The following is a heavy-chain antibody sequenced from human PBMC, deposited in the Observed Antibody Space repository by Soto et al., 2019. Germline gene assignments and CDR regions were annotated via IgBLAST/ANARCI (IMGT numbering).Heavy chain of an antibody. CDR2: ISAYNGNR. D-gene: IGHD4-17*01. CDR1: GYTFTSYG. V-gene: IGHV1-18*01. Sequence: QVQLVQSGAEVKKPGASVKVSCKASGYTFTSYGISWVRPAPGQGREWMGWISAYNGNRNYEQKLQGRLTMTTDTSTSTAYMELRSVRSDDTAVYYCARFRGYGDQKGLDYWGQGTLVTVSS. J-gene: IGHJ4*02. CDR3: ARFRGYGDQKGLDY.